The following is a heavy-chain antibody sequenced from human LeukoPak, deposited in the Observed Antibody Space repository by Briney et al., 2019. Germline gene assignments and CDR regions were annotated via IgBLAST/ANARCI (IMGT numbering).Heavy chain of an antibody. CDR3: ARAPRRLERPEYFDY. V-gene: IGHV4-34*01. CDR2: INHSGSA. Sequence: SETLSLTCAVYGGSFSGYYWSWIRQPPGKGLEWIGEINHSGSANYNPSLKSRVTISVDTSENQFSLKLSSVTAADTAVYYCARAPRRLERPEYFDYWGQGTLVTVSS. J-gene: IGHJ4*02. CDR1: GGSFSGYY. D-gene: IGHD1-1*01.